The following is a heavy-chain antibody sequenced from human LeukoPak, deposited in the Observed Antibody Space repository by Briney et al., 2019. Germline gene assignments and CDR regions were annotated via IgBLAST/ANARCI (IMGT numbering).Heavy chain of an antibody. V-gene: IGHV3-64D*06. CDR2: ISSNGGST. CDR3: ARICSTTDCLISA. J-gene: IGHJ4*02. Sequence: GGSLRLSCSASGFTFSSYAMHWVRQAPGKGLEYVSAISSNGGSTYYADSVKGRFTISRDNSKNTLYLQMSSLRAEDTAVYYCARICSTTDCLISAWGQGTLVTVSS. CDR1: GFTFSSYA. D-gene: IGHD2-2*01.